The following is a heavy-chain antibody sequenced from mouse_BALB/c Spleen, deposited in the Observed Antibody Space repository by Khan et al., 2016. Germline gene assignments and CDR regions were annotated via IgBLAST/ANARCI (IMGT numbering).Heavy chain of an antibody. J-gene: IGHJ2*01. Sequence: EVQLQESGPDLVKPSQSLSLTCTVTGYSIPSHYSWHWIRHFPGNKLEWMGYIHYSGSTTYNPSLKSRISITRDTSKNQFFLQLNSVTTEDTATYYCATSTSGYWYYFDYWGKGTTLTVSS. V-gene: IGHV3-1*02. CDR1: GYSIPSHYS. CDR2: IHYSGST. D-gene: IGHD3-1*01. CDR3: ATSTSGYWYYFDY.